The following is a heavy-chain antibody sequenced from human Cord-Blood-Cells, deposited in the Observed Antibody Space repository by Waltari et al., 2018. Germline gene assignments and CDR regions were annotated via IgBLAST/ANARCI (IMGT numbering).Heavy chain of an antibody. D-gene: IGHD3-22*01. CDR2: IRRKGNSYAT. V-gene: IGHV3-73*02. CDR3: TSLHYYDSSGYYY. Sequence: EVQLVESGGGLVQPGGSLKLSCAASGFTFSGSAMHWVRQASGKGLEWVGRIRRKGNSYATAYAASVKGRFTISRDDSKNTAYLQMNSLKTEDTAVYYCTSLHYYDSSGYYYWGQGTLVTVSS. J-gene: IGHJ4*02. CDR1: GFTFSGSA.